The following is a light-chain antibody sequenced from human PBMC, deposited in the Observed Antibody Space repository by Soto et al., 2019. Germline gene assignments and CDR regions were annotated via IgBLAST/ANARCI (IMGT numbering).Light chain of an antibody. Sequence: EIVLTQSPATLSLSPGERVTLSCRASQSVGSYLAWYQQKLGQAPRLLIYDASNRATGIPARFSGSGSGTDFTLTISSLEPEDFAVYYCQQYGSSLALTFGGGTKVDIK. V-gene: IGKV3-11*01. CDR2: DAS. CDR3: QQYGSSLALT. CDR1: QSVGSY. J-gene: IGKJ4*01.